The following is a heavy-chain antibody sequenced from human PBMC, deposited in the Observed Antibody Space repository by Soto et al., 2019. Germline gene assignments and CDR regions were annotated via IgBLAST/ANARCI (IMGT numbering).Heavy chain of an antibody. D-gene: IGHD3-22*01. CDR3: AREGSYYFDNRLDY. Sequence: QVQLVQSGAEVRKPGASVKVSCKAAGYTFTNQYIHWVRQAPGQGLEWMGIINPTGGSTTYAQKVQGRISMTGDTSTSTVYMDLSSLRSEDTAVYYCAREGSYYFDNRLDYWGQGTLVTVSS. CDR2: INPTGGST. V-gene: IGHV1-46*01. CDR1: GYTFTNQY. J-gene: IGHJ4*02.